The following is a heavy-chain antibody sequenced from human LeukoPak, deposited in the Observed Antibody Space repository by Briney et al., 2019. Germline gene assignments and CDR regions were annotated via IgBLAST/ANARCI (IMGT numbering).Heavy chain of an antibody. Sequence: SETLSLTCTVSGGSISSYYWSWIRQPPGKGLEWIGYIYYSGSTNYYPSLKSRVTISVDTSKNQFSLKLSSVTAADTAVYYCARYIVVVPAALLLWFGAPDAFDIWGQGTMVTVSS. CDR3: ARYIVVVPAALLLWFGAPDAFDI. D-gene: IGHD2-2*01. CDR2: IYYSGST. CDR1: GGSISSYY. V-gene: IGHV4-59*01. J-gene: IGHJ3*02.